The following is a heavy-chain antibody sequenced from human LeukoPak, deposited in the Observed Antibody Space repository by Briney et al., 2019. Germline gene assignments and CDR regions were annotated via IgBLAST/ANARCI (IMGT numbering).Heavy chain of an antibody. CDR2: IYPSTGGT. Sequence: ASVKVSCKASGYTFIDYYVHWVRQAPGQGLEWMGWIYPSTGGTNYAQNFQGRVTMTRDTSINTAYMELSRLTSDDTAIYYCASVTYSSRTDFDYWGQGTLVTVSS. J-gene: IGHJ4*02. D-gene: IGHD6-13*01. CDR3: ASVTYSSRTDFDY. CDR1: GYTFIDYY. V-gene: IGHV1-2*02.